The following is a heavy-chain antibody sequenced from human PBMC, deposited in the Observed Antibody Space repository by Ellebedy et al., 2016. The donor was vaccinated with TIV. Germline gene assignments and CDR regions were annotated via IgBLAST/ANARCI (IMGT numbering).Heavy chain of an antibody. CDR1: GVSISSYY. V-gene: IGHV4-59*01. CDR2: ILYSGST. Sequence: SETLSLTCTVSGVSISSYYWSWIRQPPGKGLEWIGFILYSGSTNYNPSLKSRVTISVDTSKNQFSLKLNSVTAADTAVYYCARTFTERLGGLATHWVLDYWGQGTLVTVSS. CDR3: ARTFTERLGGLATHWVLDY. D-gene: IGHD5-12*01. J-gene: IGHJ4*02.